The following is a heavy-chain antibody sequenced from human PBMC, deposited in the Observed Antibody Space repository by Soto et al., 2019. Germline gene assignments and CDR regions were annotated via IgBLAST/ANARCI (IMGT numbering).Heavy chain of an antibody. J-gene: IGHJ4*02. CDR3: AKDSLRYDFWSGPSDY. CDR2: ISYDGSNK. V-gene: IGHV3-30*18. Sequence: PGGSLRLSCAASGFTFSSYGMHWVRQAPGKGLEWVAVISYDGSNKYYADSVKGRFTISRDNSKNTLYLQMNSLRAEDTAVYYCAKDSLRYDFWSGPSDYWGQGTLVTVSS. D-gene: IGHD3-3*01. CDR1: GFTFSSYG.